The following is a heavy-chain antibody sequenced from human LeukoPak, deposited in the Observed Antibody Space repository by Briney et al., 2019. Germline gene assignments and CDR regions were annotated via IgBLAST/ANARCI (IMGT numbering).Heavy chain of an antibody. J-gene: IGHJ4*02. V-gene: IGHV1-3*01. D-gene: IGHD2-2*01. Sequence: ASVKVSCKASGYTFTSHALHWVRQAPGQRLEWMGWINAGNGNTKYSQKFQGRVTITRDTSASTAYMELSSLRSEDTAIYYCARVKPCTTNTCYAGFDYWGQGTLVTVSS. CDR2: INAGNGNT. CDR1: GYTFTSHA. CDR3: ARVKPCTTNTCYAGFDY.